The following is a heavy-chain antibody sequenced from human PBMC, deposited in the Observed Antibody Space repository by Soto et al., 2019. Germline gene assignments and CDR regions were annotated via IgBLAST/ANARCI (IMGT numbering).Heavy chain of an antibody. CDR2: IYSGGST. V-gene: IGHV3-53*04. D-gene: IGHD1-26*01. CDR3: ARAQELDAFDI. CDR1: GFTVSSNY. J-gene: IGHJ3*02. Sequence: GGSLRLSCAASGFTVSSNYMSWVRQAPGKGLEWVSVIYSGGSTYYADSVKGRFTISRHNSKNTLYLQRNSLRAEDTAVYYCARAQELDAFDIWGQGTMVTVSS.